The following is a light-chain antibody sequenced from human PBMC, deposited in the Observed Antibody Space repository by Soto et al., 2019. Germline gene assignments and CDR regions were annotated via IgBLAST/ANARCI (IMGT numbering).Light chain of an antibody. J-gene: IGKJ2*01. V-gene: IGKV3D-20*01. CDR1: QSVSSSY. Sequence: EIVQTQSPATLSLSPGEGATLSCGASQSVSSSYLAWYQQKPGLAPRLLIYDASSRATGIPDRFSGSGSGTDFTLTISRLEPEDFAVYYCQHYVTSPYTFGQGTKLEIK. CDR2: DAS. CDR3: QHYVTSPYT.